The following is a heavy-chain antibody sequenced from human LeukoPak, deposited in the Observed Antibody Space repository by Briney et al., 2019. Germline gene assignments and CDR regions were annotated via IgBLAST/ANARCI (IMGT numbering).Heavy chain of an antibody. CDR1: GFTFGKYW. V-gene: IGHV3-7*03. CDR3: ARDQYDTWSRRGNFDS. Sequence: GGSLRLSCVASGFTFGKYWMSWVRQAPGKGLEWVANIKLDGSEKNYVDSVKGRFTISRDNTKNSLYLQMNSLRAEDTAVFYCARDQYDTWSRRGNFDSWGQGTLIIVSS. CDR2: IKLDGSEK. J-gene: IGHJ4*02. D-gene: IGHD3-3*01.